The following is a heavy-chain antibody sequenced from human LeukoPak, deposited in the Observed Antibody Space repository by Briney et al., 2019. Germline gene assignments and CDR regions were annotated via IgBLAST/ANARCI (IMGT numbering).Heavy chain of an antibody. D-gene: IGHD3-22*01. CDR3: AKDVADSSGYGLDY. V-gene: IGHV3-9*01. CDR1: GFTFDDYA. CDR2: ISWNSGSI. J-gene: IGHJ4*02. Sequence: PGRSLRLSCAASGFTFDDYAMHWVRQAPGKGLEWVSGISWNSGSIGYADSVKGRFTISRDNAKNSLYLQMNSLGAEDTALYYCAKDVADSSGYGLDYWGQGTLVTVSS.